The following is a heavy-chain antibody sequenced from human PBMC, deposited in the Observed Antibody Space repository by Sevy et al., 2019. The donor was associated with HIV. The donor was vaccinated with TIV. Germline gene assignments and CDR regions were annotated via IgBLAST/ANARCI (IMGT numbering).Heavy chain of an antibody. J-gene: IGHJ4*02. CDR2: ISYDATSR. CDR3: AKDGGSGNYYALHFAN. V-gene: IGHV3-30*14. Sequence: GGSLRLSCAASGFTFNNYAMHWVRQAPGKGLEWVAVISYDATSRYYADSMKGRFTISRDNSRHILYLQMSGLRTDDTAVYYCAKDGGSGNYYALHFANWGQGSLVTASS. CDR1: GFTFNNYA. D-gene: IGHD2-2*01.